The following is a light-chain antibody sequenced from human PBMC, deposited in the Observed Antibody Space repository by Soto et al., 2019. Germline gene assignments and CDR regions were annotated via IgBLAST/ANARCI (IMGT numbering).Light chain of an antibody. CDR1: SSDVGGYNY. Sequence: QSALTQPASVSGSPGQSITISCTGTSSDVGGYNYVSWYQQHPGKAPKLMIYDVSNRPSGISNRFSGSKSGNTASLTISGLQGEDEADYYCSSYTGSSTYVFGTGTKVTVL. CDR2: DVS. CDR3: SSYTGSSTYV. J-gene: IGLJ1*01. V-gene: IGLV2-14*01.